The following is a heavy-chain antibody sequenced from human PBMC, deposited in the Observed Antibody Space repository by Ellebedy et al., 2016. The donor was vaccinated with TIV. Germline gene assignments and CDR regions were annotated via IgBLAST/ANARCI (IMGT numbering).Heavy chain of an antibody. CDR1: GFTFSGYW. Sequence: GESLKISCVASGFTFSGYWMHWVRQAQGKGLVWVSRINSDGSSTAYADSVKGRFNISRDNAKNTLYLQMNSLRDEDTALYFCAAVKYWEAAFDIWGQGTMVTVSS. J-gene: IGHJ3*02. CDR2: INSDGSST. CDR3: AAVKYWEAAFDI. D-gene: IGHD2-8*02. V-gene: IGHV3-74*01.